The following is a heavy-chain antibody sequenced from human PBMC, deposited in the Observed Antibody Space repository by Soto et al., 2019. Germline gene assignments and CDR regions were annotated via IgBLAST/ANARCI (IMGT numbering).Heavy chain of an antibody. Sequence: QVQLVESGGGVVQPGRSLRLSCAASGFTFSSYGMHWVRQAPGKGLEWVAVIWYDGSNKYYADSVKGRFTISRDNSKNTLYLQMNSLRAEDTAVYYCARDGDGIVGATLGKFDYWGQGTLVTVSS. CDR1: GFTFSSYG. CDR3: ARDGDGIVGATLGKFDY. V-gene: IGHV3-33*01. D-gene: IGHD1-26*01. J-gene: IGHJ4*02. CDR2: IWYDGSNK.